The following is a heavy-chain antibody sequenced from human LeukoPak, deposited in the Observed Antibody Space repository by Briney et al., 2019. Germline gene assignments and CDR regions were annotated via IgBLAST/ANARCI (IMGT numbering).Heavy chain of an antibody. CDR3: ASSPLSRDSSGYYYFDC. CDR1: GFTFSSYW. J-gene: IGHJ4*02. CDR2: IKQDGSEK. V-gene: IGHV3-7*01. Sequence: PGGSLRLSCAASGFTFSSYWMSWVRQAPGKGLEWVANIKQDGSEKYYVDSVKGRFTISRDNAKNSLYLQMNSLRAEDTAVYYCASSPLSRDSSGYYYFDCWGQGTLVTVSS. D-gene: IGHD3-22*01.